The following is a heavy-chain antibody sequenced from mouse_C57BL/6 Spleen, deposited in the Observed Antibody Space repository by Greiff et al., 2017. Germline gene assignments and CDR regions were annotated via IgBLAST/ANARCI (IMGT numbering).Heavy chain of an antibody. CDR1: GYTFTSYW. Sequence: QVQLQQPGAELVKPGASVKLSCKASGYTFTSYWMHWVKQRPGQGLEWIGMIHPNSGSTNYNEKFKSKATLTVDKSSSTAYMQLSSLTSEDSAVYYCARGYYGYERAWFAYWGQGTLVTVSA. V-gene: IGHV1-64*01. J-gene: IGHJ3*01. CDR3: ARGYYGYERAWFAY. CDR2: IHPNSGST. D-gene: IGHD2-2*01.